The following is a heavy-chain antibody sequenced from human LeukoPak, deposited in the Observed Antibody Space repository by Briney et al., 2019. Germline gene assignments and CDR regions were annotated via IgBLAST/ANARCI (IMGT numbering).Heavy chain of an antibody. Sequence: PGGSLRLSCAASGFTFSSYSMNWVRQAPGKGLEWVSYISSSSSTIYYADSVKGRFTISRDNAKNSLYLQMNSLRAEDTALYHCARGAMIVALGAFDIWGQGTMVTVSS. CDR3: ARGAMIVALGAFDI. CDR2: ISSSSSTI. D-gene: IGHD3-22*01. CDR1: GFTFSSYS. J-gene: IGHJ3*02. V-gene: IGHV3-48*04.